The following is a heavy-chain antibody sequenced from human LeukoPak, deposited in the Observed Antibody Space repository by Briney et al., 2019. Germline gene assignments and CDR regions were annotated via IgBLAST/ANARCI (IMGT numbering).Heavy chain of an antibody. CDR2: IKQDGSEK. D-gene: IGHD6-19*01. V-gene: IGHV3-7*01. Sequence: GGSLRLSCAVSGFTFSNYWMSWVRQAPGKGLEWVANIKQDGSEKYYVDSVEGRFTISRDNAKNSLYLQMNSLRAEDTAVYYCARVTPGWFFDYWGQGTLVTVSS. CDR3: ARVTPGWFFDY. J-gene: IGHJ4*02. CDR1: GFTFSNYW.